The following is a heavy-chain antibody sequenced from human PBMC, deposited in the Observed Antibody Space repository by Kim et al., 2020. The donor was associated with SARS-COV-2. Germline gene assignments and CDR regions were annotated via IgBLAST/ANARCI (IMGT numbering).Heavy chain of an antibody. V-gene: IGHV3-23*01. J-gene: IGHJ4*02. D-gene: IGHD3-22*01. CDR2: ISGSGGST. Sequence: GGSLRLSCAASGFTFSSYAMSWVRQAPGKGLEWVSAISGSGGSTYYADSVKGRFTISRDNSKNTLYLQMNSLRAEDTAVYYCAKDQVGVYYDSSGYYFALFDNWGQGTLVTVSS. CDR1: GFTFSSYA. CDR3: AKDQVGVYYDSSGYYFALFDN.